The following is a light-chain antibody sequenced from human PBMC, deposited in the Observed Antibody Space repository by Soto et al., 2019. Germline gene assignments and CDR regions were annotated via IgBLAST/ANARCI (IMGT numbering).Light chain of an antibody. CDR3: QQDFSEEWK. Sequence: PIIYSPCSMSASVVDLVAIISRASQSIGTFLNWYQQKPGEAPNLLIHTSFTLYSGAPSRFSGTGSGTDFTLTISRLQPEDFATYFCQQDFSEEWKFGEGTKVEI. CDR1: QSIGTF. CDR2: TSF. V-gene: IGKV1-39*01. J-gene: IGKJ1*01.